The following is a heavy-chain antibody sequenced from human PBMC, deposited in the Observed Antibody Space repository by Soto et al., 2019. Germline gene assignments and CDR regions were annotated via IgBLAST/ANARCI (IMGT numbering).Heavy chain of an antibody. Sequence: QLQLQESGSGLVKPSQTLSLTCAVSGGSISSGGYSWSWILQPPGKDLEWIGYIHHSGSTYSNPSLKSRVTISVDRSKNQCSLKLASVTAADTAIYYCARGGDIMDVWGQGTTVTVSS. J-gene: IGHJ6*02. CDR1: GGSISSGGYS. V-gene: IGHV4-30-2*01. CDR2: IHHSGST. CDR3: ARGGDIMDV. D-gene: IGHD6-25*01.